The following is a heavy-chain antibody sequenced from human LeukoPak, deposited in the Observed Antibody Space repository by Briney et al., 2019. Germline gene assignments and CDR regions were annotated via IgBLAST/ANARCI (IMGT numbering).Heavy chain of an antibody. CDR2: VGASGGST. Sequence: GGSLRLSCAASGVTFSSYAMGWVRQAPGKGLEWVAAVGASGGSTHHADSVKGRFTISRDNSKNTLYLQMNSLRAEDTAVYYCGKNRYSGSLSPFDIWGQGTMVTVSS. CDR3: GKNRYSGSLSPFDI. J-gene: IGHJ3*02. V-gene: IGHV3-23*01. CDR1: GVTFSSYA. D-gene: IGHD1-26*01.